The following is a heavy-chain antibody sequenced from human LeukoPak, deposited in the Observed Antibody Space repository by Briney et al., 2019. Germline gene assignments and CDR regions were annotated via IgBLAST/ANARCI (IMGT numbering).Heavy chain of an antibody. CDR3: ARDGLGSGWYRNWFDP. Sequence: PSETLSLTCTVSGGSISSSSYYWGWIRQPPGKGLEWIGSIYYSGSTHYNPSLKSRVTISVDTSKNQFSLKLSSVTAADTAVYYCARDGLGSGWYRNWFDPWGQGTLVTVSS. V-gene: IGHV4-39*07. CDR1: GGSISSSSYY. J-gene: IGHJ5*02. D-gene: IGHD6-19*01. CDR2: IYYSGST.